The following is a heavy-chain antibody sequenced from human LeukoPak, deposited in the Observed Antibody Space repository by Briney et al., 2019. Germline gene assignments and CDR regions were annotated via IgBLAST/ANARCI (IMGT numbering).Heavy chain of an antibody. V-gene: IGHV4-59*01. Sequence: ETLSLXXXVSGXSIGNYYWNWIRQPPGKGLEWIGYTSYSGNTIYNPSLKSRVTISIDPFKNQLSLKVTSVTAADTAVYYCARDHGYFGMDVWGQGTTVTISS. CDR3: ARDHGYFGMDV. CDR1: GXSIGNYY. CDR2: TSYSGNT. J-gene: IGHJ6*02.